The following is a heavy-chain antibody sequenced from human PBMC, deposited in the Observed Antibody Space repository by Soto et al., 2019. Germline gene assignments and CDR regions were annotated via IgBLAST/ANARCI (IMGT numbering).Heavy chain of an antibody. J-gene: IGHJ6*03. Sequence: TRAALVNPTQTLTLTCTFSGFSLNTSGMCVSWIRQPPGKALEWLARIDWDDDKYYSTSLKTRLTISKDTSKNQVVITMTNMDPVDTATYYCARIHLLNGPPYYYSYYMDVWAKWTAVTVSS. D-gene: IGHD2-8*01. CDR3: ARIHLLNGPPYYYSYYMDV. CDR2: IDWDDDK. V-gene: IGHV2-70*11. CDR1: GFSLNTSGMC.